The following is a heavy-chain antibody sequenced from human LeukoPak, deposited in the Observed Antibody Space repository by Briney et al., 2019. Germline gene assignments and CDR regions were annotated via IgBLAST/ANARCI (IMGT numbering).Heavy chain of an antibody. V-gene: IGHV3-11*04. CDR3: ARRLLWFGELNAFDI. Sequence: PGGSLRLSCAASGFTFSDYYMSWIRQAPGKGLEWVSYISSSGSTIYYADTVKGRFTISRDNAKNSLYLQMNSLRAEDTAVYYCARRLLWFGELNAFDIWGQGTMVTVSS. CDR2: ISSSGSTI. D-gene: IGHD3-10*01. CDR1: GFTFSDYY. J-gene: IGHJ3*02.